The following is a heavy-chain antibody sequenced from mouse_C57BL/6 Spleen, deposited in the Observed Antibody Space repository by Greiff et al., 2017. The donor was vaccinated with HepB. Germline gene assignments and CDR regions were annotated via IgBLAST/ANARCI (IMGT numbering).Heavy chain of an antibody. D-gene: IGHD2-1*01. CDR2: IDPSDSYT. CDR1: GYTFTSYW. CDR3: ARGIYPYAMDY. J-gene: IGHJ4*01. V-gene: IGHV1-69*01. Sequence: QVQLKQPGAELVMPGASVKLSCKASGYTFTSYWMHWVKQRPGQGLEWIGEIDPSDSYTNYNQKFKGKSTLTVDKSSSTAYMQLSSLTSEDSAVYYCARGIYPYAMDYWGQGTSVTVSS.